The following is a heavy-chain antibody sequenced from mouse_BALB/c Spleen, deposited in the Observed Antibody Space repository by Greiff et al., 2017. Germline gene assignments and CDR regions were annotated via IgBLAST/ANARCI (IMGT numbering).Heavy chain of an antibody. CDR3: ARGDYGND. Sequence: EVKLVESGGDLVQPGGSLKLSCAASGFTFSSYGMSWVRQTPDKRLEWVATISSGGSYIYYPDSVKGRFTISRDNAKNTLYLQMRSLKSEVTAMYYCARGDYGNDWGQGTLVTVSA. V-gene: IGHV5-6*01. D-gene: IGHD2-1*01. J-gene: IGHJ3*01. CDR2: ISSGGSYI. CDR1: GFTFSSYG.